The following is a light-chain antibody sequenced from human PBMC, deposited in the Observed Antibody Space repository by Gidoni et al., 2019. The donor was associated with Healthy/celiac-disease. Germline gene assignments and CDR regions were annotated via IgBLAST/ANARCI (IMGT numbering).Light chain of an antibody. Sequence: DIQMTQSPSSLSASVGDRVTITCQASQDISNYVNWYQQKPGKAPKLLIYEESNWETGVPSSFSGSGSGTDCTFTISSLQPEDIATYYCQQYDNLPRLTFGHGTKVDIK. J-gene: IGKJ3*01. CDR3: QQYDNLPRLT. CDR1: QDISNY. V-gene: IGKV1-33*01. CDR2: EES.